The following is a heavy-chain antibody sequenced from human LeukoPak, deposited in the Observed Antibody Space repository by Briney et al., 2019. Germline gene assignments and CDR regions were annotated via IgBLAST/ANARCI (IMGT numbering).Heavy chain of an antibody. V-gene: IGHV3-7*01. J-gene: IGHJ4*02. CDR3: AKDERRRSIAAAGGPPCPDY. Sequence: GGSLRLSCAASGFTFSNYWMTWVRQAPGKGLEWVVNIKEDGSEKYYADSVKGRFTISRDNAKNSLYLQMNSLRAEDTAVYYCAKDERRRSIAAAGGPPCPDYWGQGTLVTVSS. CDR2: IKEDGSEK. CDR1: GFTFSNYW. D-gene: IGHD6-13*01.